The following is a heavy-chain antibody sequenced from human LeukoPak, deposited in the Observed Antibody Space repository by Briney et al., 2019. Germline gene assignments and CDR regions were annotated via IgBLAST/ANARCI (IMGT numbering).Heavy chain of an antibody. CDR2: LSGSGTGT. CDR1: GYTFSSYA. CDR3: ANIGVRGVSPFDP. D-gene: IGHD3-10*01. Sequence: GGSLRLSCAASGYTFSSYAMTWVRQAPGKGLEWVSSLSGSGTGTFYADSVKGRFTISRDNSKNTLYLQMNSLRAEDTAVYYCANIGVRGVSPFDPWGQGTLVTVSS. J-gene: IGHJ5*02. V-gene: IGHV3-23*01.